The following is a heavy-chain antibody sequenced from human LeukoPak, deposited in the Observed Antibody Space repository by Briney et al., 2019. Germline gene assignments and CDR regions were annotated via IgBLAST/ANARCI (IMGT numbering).Heavy chain of an antibody. V-gene: IGHV1-3*01. J-gene: IGHJ6*02. CDR1: GYTFTSYA. Sequence: ASVKVSCKASGYTFTSYAMHWVRQAPGQRLEWMGWINAGNGNTKYSQKFLGRVTMTRDTSISTAYMELSRLRSDDTAVYFCAREYYYDSSGYSVDYYYYGMDVWGQGTTVAVSS. CDR3: AREYYYDSSGYSVDYYYYGMDV. CDR2: INAGNGNT. D-gene: IGHD3-22*01.